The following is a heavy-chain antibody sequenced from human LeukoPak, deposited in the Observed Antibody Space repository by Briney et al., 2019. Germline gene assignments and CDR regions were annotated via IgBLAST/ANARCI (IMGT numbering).Heavy chain of an antibody. CDR3: ASRGYTIFGVVSDY. Sequence: SETLSLTCAVSGGSISSYYWSWIRQPAGKGLEWIGRIYTSGSTNYNPSLKSRVTMSVDTSKNQFPLKLSSVTAADTAVYYCASRGYTIFGVVSDYWGQGTLVTVSS. V-gene: IGHV4-4*07. D-gene: IGHD3-3*01. CDR1: GGSISSYY. CDR2: IYTSGST. J-gene: IGHJ4*02.